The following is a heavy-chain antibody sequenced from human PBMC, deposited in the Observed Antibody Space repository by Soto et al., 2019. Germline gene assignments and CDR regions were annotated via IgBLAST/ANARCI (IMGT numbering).Heavy chain of an antibody. CDR3: ARPRCSSTSCYFSSRYGMDV. D-gene: IGHD2-2*01. CDR1: GFTFSSYW. CDR2: IKQDGSEK. V-gene: IGHV3-7*03. J-gene: IGHJ6*02. Sequence: PGGSLRLSCAASGFTFSSYWMSWVRQAPGKGLEWVANIKQDGSEKYYVDSVKGRVTISRDNAKNSRYLQMNSLRAEDTAGYYCARPRCSSTSCYFSSRYGMDVWGQGTTVTVSS.